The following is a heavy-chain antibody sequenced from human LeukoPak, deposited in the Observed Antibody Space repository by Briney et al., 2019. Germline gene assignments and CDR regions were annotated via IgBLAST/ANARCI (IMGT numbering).Heavy chain of an antibody. V-gene: IGHV1-24*01. Sequence: ASVKVSCKASGYTFTSYDINWVRQAPGKGLEWMGGFDPEDGETIYAQKFQGRVTMTEDTSTDTAYMELSSLRSEDTAVYYCATTGIAVAGGFDYWGQGTLVTVSS. J-gene: IGHJ4*02. CDR3: ATTGIAVAGGFDY. D-gene: IGHD6-19*01. CDR1: GYTFTSYD. CDR2: FDPEDGET.